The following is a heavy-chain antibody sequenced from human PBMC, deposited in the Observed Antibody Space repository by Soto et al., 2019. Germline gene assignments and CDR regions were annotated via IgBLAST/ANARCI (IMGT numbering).Heavy chain of an antibody. D-gene: IGHD2-15*01. CDR2: IDWDDDK. V-gene: IGHV2-70*04. Sequence: SGPTLVNPTQTLTLTCTFSGFSLSTSGMRVSWIRQPPGKALEWLARIDWDDDKFYNTSLKTRLTISKDSSKNQVVLTMTNMDPVDTATYYCARMFHCSCGTCQFEYSGPVALVTVSS. CDR1: GFSLSTSGMR. J-gene: IGHJ4*02. CDR3: ARMFHCSCGTCQFEY.